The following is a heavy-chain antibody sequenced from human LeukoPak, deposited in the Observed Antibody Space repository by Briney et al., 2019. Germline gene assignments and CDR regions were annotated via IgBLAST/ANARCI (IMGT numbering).Heavy chain of an antibody. V-gene: IGHV3-30*18. D-gene: IGHD6-19*01. CDR3: AKDGVAGIYYYYGMDV. CDR2: ISYDGSNK. J-gene: IGHJ6*02. CDR1: GFTFDDYG. Sequence: GGSLRLSCAASGFTFDDYGMSWVRQAPGKGLEWVAVISYDGSNKYYADSVKGRFTISRDNSKNTLYLQMNSLRAEDTAVYYCAKDGVAGIYYYYGMDVWGQGTTVTVSS.